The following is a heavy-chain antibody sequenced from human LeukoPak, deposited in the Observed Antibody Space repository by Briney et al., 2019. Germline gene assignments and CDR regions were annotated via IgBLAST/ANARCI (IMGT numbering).Heavy chain of an antibody. D-gene: IGHD2/OR15-2a*01. Sequence: SQTLSLTCTVSGGSISSGDYYWSWIRQPPGKGLEWIGYIYYSGSTYYNPSLKSRVTISVDTSKNQFSLKLSSVTAADTAVYYCARVKKGARRYYFDYWGQGTLVTVSS. J-gene: IGHJ4*02. CDR1: GGSISSGDYY. V-gene: IGHV4-30-4*08. CDR3: ARVKKGARRYYFDY. CDR2: IYYSGST.